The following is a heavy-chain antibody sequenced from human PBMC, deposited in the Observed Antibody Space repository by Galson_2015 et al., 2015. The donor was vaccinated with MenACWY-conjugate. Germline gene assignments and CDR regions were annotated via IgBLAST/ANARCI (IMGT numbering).Heavy chain of an antibody. V-gene: IGHV1-18*01. CDR2: ISGYDGDT. D-gene: IGHD3-10*01. J-gene: IGHJ4*02. Sequence: SVKVSCKASGYKFPYYGLHWVRQAPGQGLEWMGWISGYDGDTKYAQKLQGRVTLTTDKSTSTGFMELRNLRFDDTAVYYCARVEGFELVRGTLIDYWGQGSLVTVSS. CDR3: ARVEGFELVRGTLIDY. CDR1: GYKFPYYG.